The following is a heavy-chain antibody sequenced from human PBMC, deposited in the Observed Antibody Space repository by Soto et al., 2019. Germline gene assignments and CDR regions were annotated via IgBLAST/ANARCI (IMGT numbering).Heavy chain of an antibody. CDR3: ARDMEYCGGTSCYNPFLDY. D-gene: IGHD2-2*02. CDR1: GYTFTTYG. Sequence: ASVKVSCTASGYTFTTYGIHWVRQAPGQRPEWMGWISAGTGNTKYSQKFQDRVTITRDTSASTTYMELGSLRSEDTAVYYCARDMEYCGGTSCYNPFLDYWCRGTLVTVSS. J-gene: IGHJ4*02. V-gene: IGHV1-3*01. CDR2: ISAGTGNT.